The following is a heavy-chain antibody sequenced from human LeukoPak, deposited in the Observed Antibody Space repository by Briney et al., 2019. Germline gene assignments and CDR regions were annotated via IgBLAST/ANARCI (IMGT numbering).Heavy chain of an antibody. J-gene: IGHJ2*01. CDR3: ARLRFLEFEWYFDL. V-gene: IGHV4-4*07. Sequence: PSETLSLTCTVSGGSISSYHWSWIRQPAGKGLEWIGRIYTSGSTNYNPSLTSRVTMSVDTSKNQFSLKLSSVTAADTAVYYCARLRFLEFEWYFDLWGRGTLVTVSS. CDR2: IYTSGST. CDR1: GGSISSYH. D-gene: IGHD3-3*01.